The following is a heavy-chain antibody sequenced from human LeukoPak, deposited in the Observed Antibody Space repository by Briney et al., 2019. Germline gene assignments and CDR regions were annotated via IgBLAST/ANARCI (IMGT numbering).Heavy chain of an antibody. CDR2: ISGTGGST. CDR3: AKRRLAYQFQSQYYGMDV. V-gene: IGHV3-23*01. CDR1: GFTFSSYA. Sequence: GGSLRLSCAASGFTFSSYAMSWVRQAPGKGLEWVSVISGTGGSTYYADSVKGRFAISRDNSKNTPFLQLNSLRVEDMAVYYCAKRRLAYQFQSQYYGMDVWGQGTTVTVSS. J-gene: IGHJ6*02. D-gene: IGHD3-9*01.